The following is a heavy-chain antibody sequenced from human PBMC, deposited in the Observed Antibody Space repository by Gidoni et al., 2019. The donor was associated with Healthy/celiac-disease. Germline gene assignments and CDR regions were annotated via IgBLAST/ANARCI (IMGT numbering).Heavy chain of an antibody. CDR1: GYTFTGYY. CDR3: ARGSRDIVVVVAATGFDY. D-gene: IGHD2-15*01. V-gene: IGHV1-2*06. Sequence: QVQLVQSGAEVKKPGASVKVSCKASGYTFTGYYMHWVRQATGQGLEWMGRINPNSGGTNYAQKFQGRVTMTRDTSISTAYMELSRLRSDDTAVYYCARGSRDIVVVVAATGFDYWGQGTLVTVSS. CDR2: INPNSGGT. J-gene: IGHJ4*02.